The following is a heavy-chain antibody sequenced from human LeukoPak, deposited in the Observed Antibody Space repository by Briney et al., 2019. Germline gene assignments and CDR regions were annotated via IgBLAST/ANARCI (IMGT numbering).Heavy chain of an antibody. D-gene: IGHD3-3*01. J-gene: IGHJ4*02. CDR2: INHSGST. Sequence: SETLSLTCAVYGGSFSGYYWSWIRQPPGKGLEWIGEINHSGSTNYNPYLKSRVTISVDTSKNQFSLKLSSVGAADTAVYYCAREEWQGFDYWGQGPLVTVSS. V-gene: IGHV4-34*01. CDR3: AREEWQGFDY. CDR1: GGSFSGYY.